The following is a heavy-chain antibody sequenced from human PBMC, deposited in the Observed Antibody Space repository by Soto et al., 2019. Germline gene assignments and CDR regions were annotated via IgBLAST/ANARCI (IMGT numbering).Heavy chain of an antibody. D-gene: IGHD3-3*01. CDR2: INAGNGNT. CDR1: GYTFTSYA. CDR3: ARVDRGGTIFGDYDY. J-gene: IGHJ4*02. Sequence: QVQLVQSGAEVKKPGASVKVSCKASGYTFTSYAMHWVRQAPGQRLEWMGWINAGNGNTKYSQKFGGKVTITRDTSERTAYRELSSLRSEDTSVYYCARVDRGGTIFGDYDYWGQGTLLNVSS. V-gene: IGHV1-3*01.